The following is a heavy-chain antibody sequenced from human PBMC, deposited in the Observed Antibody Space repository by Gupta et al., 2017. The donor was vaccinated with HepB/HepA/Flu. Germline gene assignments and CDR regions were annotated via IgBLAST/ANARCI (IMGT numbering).Heavy chain of an antibody. J-gene: IGHJ4*02. CDR2: IKQDGSVK. V-gene: IGHV3-7*01. CDR1: GFIFSNYW. CDR3: PRETYTSSSAFDF. Sequence: EVQLVEIGGELVQPGGSLRLSCAASGFIFSNYWMSWVRQAPGKGLEGVANIKQDGSVKYYGDSAKGRFTISIDNAKRSLYLQMKRLRVDDTAVYYCPRETYTSSSAFDFWGQGTLVTVAS. D-gene: IGHD6-6*01.